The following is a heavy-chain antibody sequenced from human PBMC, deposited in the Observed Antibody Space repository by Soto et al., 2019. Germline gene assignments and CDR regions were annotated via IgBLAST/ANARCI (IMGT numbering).Heavy chain of an antibody. CDR3: VKDESINWYSGHFRH. CDR1: GFTFDNYA. J-gene: IGHJ1*01. CDR2: INWNSGSI. Sequence: SLRLSCAASGFTFDNYAMHWVRQVPGKGLEWVSGINWNSGSIGYADSVKGRFAISRDNAKNSLHLQMNSLRAEDTAFYYCVKDESINWYSGHFRHWGQGPLGTV. V-gene: IGHV3-9*01. D-gene: IGHD6-13*01.